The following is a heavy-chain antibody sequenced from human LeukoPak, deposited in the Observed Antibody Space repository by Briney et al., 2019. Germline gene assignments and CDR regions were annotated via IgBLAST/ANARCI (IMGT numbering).Heavy chain of an antibody. Sequence: RPSETLSLTCTLSGGSISSHYWSWIRQPPGKGLEWIGYIKYSVTTNYNPSLTSRVTISVDQSKNQFSLKLSSVTAADTAVYYCARHEVKYGSGTYPLGTWGQGTLVTVSS. D-gene: IGHD3-10*01. J-gene: IGHJ5*02. CDR1: GGSISSHY. CDR2: IKYSVTT. V-gene: IGHV4-59*08. CDR3: ARHEVKYGSGTYPLGT.